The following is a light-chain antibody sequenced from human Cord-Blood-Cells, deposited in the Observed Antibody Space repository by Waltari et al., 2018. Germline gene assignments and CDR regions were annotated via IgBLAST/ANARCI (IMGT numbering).Light chain of an antibody. V-gene: IGLV2-8*01. CDR2: EVS. CDR3: SSYAGRNNLV. J-gene: IGLJ2*01. Sequence: QSALTQPPSASGSPGQSVTISCTGTSSDVGGDNYVSWYQQHPGKATKLIIYEVSKRPSVLPDRYSGSKCGYTASVTVSGRQAEDEADYYCSSYAGRNNLVFGGGTKLTVL. CDR1: SSDVGGDNY.